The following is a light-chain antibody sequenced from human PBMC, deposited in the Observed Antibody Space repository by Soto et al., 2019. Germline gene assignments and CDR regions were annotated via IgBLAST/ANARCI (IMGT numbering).Light chain of an antibody. CDR2: GTF. V-gene: IGKV3-15*01. CDR3: QQYNNLPPIT. CDR1: QSVNGN. J-gene: IGKJ5*01. Sequence: EIVMTQSPATLSVSPGDRATLSCRASQSVNGNLAWYQQKPGRAPRLLIYGTFTRAAGIAARFSGSGSGTEFTLSISSLQSEDFAVYYCQQYNNLPPITFGQGTRLEIK.